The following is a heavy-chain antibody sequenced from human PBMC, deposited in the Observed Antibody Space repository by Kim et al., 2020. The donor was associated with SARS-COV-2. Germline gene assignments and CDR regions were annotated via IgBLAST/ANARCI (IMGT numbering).Heavy chain of an antibody. CDR3: ARDSMVTSGYYDPFYYYIVG. Sequence: GGSLRLSCAASGFTFSSYSMHWVRQAPGKGLEWVAVIWYDGSNIYYADSVKGRFTISRDNSKNTLYLQMNSLRAEDTAVYYCARDSMVTSGYYDPFYYYIVGGGDGATVTASS. CDR1: GFTFSSYS. V-gene: IGHV3-33*01. D-gene: IGHD3-16*01. J-gene: IGHJ6*03. CDR2: IWYDGSNI.